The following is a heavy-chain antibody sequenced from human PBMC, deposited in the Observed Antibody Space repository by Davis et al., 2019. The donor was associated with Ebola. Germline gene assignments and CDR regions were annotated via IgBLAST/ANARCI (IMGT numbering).Heavy chain of an antibody. CDR1: GFTLSRHW. V-gene: IGHV3-74*03. J-gene: IGHJ4*02. D-gene: IGHD2-2*01. CDR2: INSDGSTT. CDR3: ARVQYASTWYIDY. Sequence: GESLKISCAASGFTLSRHWMHWVRQAPGKGLVWVSLINSDGSTTKYADSVKGRFTISRDNAKNTLYLQMSSLRVDDTAVYYCARVQYASTWYIDYWGQGTLVTVSS.